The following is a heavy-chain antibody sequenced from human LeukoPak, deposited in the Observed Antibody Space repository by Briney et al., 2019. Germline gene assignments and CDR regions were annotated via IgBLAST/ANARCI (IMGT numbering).Heavy chain of an antibody. CDR2: IYYSGST. CDR3: ASAYSSGWYSYFDY. J-gene: IGHJ4*02. Sequence: SETLSLTCTVSGGSISSSSYYWGWIRQPPGKGLEWIGSIYYSGSTYYNPSLKSRVTISVDTSKNQFSLKLSSVTAADTAVYYCASAYSSGWYSYFDYWGQGTLVTVSS. V-gene: IGHV4-39*01. D-gene: IGHD6-19*01. CDR1: GGSISSSSYY.